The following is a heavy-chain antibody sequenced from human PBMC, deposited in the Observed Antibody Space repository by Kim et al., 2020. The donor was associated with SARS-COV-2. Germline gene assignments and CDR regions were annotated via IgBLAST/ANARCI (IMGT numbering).Heavy chain of an antibody. D-gene: IGHD3-22*01. Sequence: SLKSRVTISVDTSTNQFALKLSSVTAADTAVYYCAMTRITMIVVVTHFDYWGQGTLVTVSS. J-gene: IGHJ4*02. V-gene: IGHV4-31*02. CDR3: AMTRITMIVVVTHFDY.